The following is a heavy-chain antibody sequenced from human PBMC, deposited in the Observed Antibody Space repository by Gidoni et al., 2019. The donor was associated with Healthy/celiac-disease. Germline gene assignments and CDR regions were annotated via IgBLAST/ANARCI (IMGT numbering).Heavy chain of an antibody. D-gene: IGHD3-3*01. CDR1: GFTFSSYA. CDR2: ISYDGSNK. CDR3: ARATTIFGVVAYFDY. Sequence: VQLVESGGGVVQPGRSLRLSCAASGFTFSSYAMHWVRQAPGKGLEWVAVISYDGSNKYYADSVKGRFTISRDNSKNTLYLQMNSLRAEDTAVYYCARATTIFGVVAYFDYWGQGTLVTVSS. V-gene: IGHV3-30-3*01. J-gene: IGHJ4*02.